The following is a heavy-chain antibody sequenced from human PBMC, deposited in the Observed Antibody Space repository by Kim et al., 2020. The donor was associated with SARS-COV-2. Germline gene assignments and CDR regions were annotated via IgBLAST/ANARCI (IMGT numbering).Heavy chain of an antibody. CDR3: ASSSGYDYWYYYYGMDV. Sequence: GGSLRLSCAASGFTVSSNYMSWVRQAPGKGLEWVSVIYSGGSTYYADSVKGRFTISRDNSKNTLYLQMNSLRAEDTAVYYCASSSGYDYWYYYYGMDVWGQGTTVTVSS. J-gene: IGHJ6*02. V-gene: IGHV3-66*01. CDR2: IYSGGST. CDR1: GFTVSSNY. D-gene: IGHD5-12*01.